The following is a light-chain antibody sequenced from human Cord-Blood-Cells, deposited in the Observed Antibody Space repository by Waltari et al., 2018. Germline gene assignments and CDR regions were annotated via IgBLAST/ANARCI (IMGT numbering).Light chain of an antibody. J-gene: IGKJ4*01. V-gene: IGKV1-9*01. CDR3: QQLNSYRLT. CDR2: AAS. Sequence: DIQLTQSPSFLSASVGDRVTITCRASQGISSHLAWYQQKPGKAPKLLIYAASTLQSGVPARFSCSGSGTEFTLTISSLQPEDFATYYCQQLNSYRLTFGGGTKVEIK. CDR1: QGISSH.